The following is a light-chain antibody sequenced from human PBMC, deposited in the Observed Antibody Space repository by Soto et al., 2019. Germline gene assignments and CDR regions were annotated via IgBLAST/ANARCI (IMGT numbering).Light chain of an antibody. CDR3: SSYTSISTYV. CDR2: DVT. J-gene: IGLJ1*01. CDR1: SNDVGGYNF. V-gene: IGLV2-14*01. Sequence: QSVLTQPASVSGSPGQSITISCTGTSNDVGGYNFVSWYQQHTDKAPKLMIYDVTNRPSGFSNRFSGSKSGNTASLTISGLQAEDEADYYCSSYTSISTYVFGTGTKVTVL.